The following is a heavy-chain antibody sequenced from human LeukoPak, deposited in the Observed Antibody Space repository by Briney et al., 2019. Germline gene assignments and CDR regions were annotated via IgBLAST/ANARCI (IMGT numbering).Heavy chain of an antibody. V-gene: IGHV4-38-2*02. Sequence: SETLSLTCTVSGNSISSGYYWGWIRQPPGKGLEWIGSIYHSGRTYYNPSLKSRVTISVDTSKNQFSLKLSSVTAADTAVYYCARLKATVSIHAYFDSWGQGTLVTVSS. J-gene: IGHJ4*02. D-gene: IGHD4-17*01. CDR1: GNSISSGYY. CDR3: ARLKATVSIHAYFDS. CDR2: IYHSGRT.